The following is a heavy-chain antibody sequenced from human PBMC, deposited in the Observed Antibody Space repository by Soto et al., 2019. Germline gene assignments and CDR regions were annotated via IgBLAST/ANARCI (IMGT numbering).Heavy chain of an antibody. V-gene: IGHV3-11*06. J-gene: IGHJ6*01. Sequence: PGGSLTLLCAASGFTFSDDYMSWIRQAPGKGLEGISYISCSNTFTQYADSVKGRFTISRDNAKNSLYLQLNSLTAEDTAVYYCAREGGVIIPGALRLGYGLDVWGQRLTV. CDR1: GFTFSDDY. CDR2: ISCSNTFT. D-gene: IGHD3-3*01. CDR3: AREGGVIIPGALRLGYGLDV.